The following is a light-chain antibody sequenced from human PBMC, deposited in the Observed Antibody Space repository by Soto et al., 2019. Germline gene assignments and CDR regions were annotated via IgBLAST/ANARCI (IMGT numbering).Light chain of an antibody. Sequence: EIVLTQSPATLSLSPGERATHSCRASQSVSSYLAWYQQKPGQAPRLLIYEASNRATGIPARFSGSGSGTDFTLTISSLEPEDFAVYFCQQRSNWPPTFGQGTRLEIK. V-gene: IGKV3-11*01. CDR1: QSVSSY. J-gene: IGKJ5*01. CDR2: EAS. CDR3: QQRSNWPPT.